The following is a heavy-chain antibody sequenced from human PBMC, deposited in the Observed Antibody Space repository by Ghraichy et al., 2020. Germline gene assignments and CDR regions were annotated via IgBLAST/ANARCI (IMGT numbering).Heavy chain of an antibody. Sequence: GESLNISCKASGYSFISYWIGWVRQMPGKGLEWMGIIYPDDSDTRYSPSFQGQVTISADKSISTAYLQWSSLKASDTAIYYCARGAITGNSTTNSFDFWGQGTLVTVSS. CDR3: ARGAITGNSTTNSFDF. J-gene: IGHJ4*02. D-gene: IGHD1-20*01. V-gene: IGHV5-51*01. CDR2: IYPDDSDT. CDR1: GYSFISYW.